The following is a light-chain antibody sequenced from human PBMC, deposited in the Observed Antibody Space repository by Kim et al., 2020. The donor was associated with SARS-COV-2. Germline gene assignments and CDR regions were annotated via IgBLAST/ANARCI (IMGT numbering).Light chain of an antibody. CDR3: HQRSDWPLT. Sequence: GESETLTRRDRQSVSSYLDGYKQKTGQEPRLLSYDASNRATGIPARCSGSGSGTDFTLTISSLEPEDFAVYYCHQRSDWPLTFGGGTKVDIK. CDR1: QSVSSY. CDR2: DAS. J-gene: IGKJ4*01. V-gene: IGKV3-11*01.